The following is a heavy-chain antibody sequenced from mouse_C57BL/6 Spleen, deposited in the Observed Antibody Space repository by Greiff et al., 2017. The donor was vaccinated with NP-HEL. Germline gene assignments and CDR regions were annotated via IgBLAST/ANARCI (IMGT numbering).Heavy chain of an antibody. V-gene: IGHV1-54*01. D-gene: IGHD1-1*01. J-gene: IGHJ3*01. CDR3: ARSSYGSSSFAY. Sequence: QVQLQQSGAELVRPGTSVKVSCTASGYAFTNYLIEWVKQRPGQGLEWIGVINPGSGGTNYNEKFKGKATLTADKSSSTAYMQLSSLTSEDSAVYFCARSSYGSSSFAYWGQGTLVTVSA. CDR1: GYAFTNYL. CDR2: INPGSGGT.